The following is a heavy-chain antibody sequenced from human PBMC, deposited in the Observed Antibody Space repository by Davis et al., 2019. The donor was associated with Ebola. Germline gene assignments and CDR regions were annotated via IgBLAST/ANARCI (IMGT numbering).Heavy chain of an antibody. CDR2: ISDSGST. V-gene: IGHV4-38-2*02. Sequence: SETLSLTCTVSGHSIRSGYSWGWIRQPPGEGLELIGRISDSGSTGYNPSLKSRVTISVDASKNQFSLRLRSVTAADTAIYYCARFVVVPISSSYNYMDVWGKGATVTVSS. J-gene: IGHJ6*03. D-gene: IGHD2-2*01. CDR1: GHSIRSGYS. CDR3: ARFVVVPISSSYNYMDV.